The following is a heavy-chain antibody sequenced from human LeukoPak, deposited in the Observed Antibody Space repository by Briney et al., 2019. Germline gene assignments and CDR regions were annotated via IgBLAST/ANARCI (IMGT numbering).Heavy chain of an antibody. D-gene: IGHD6-6*01. J-gene: IGHJ3*02. CDR2: IYTSGST. V-gene: IGHV4-4*07. Sequence: PSETLCLTCTVSGGSISSYYWSWIRQPAGKGLEWIGRIYTSGSTNYNPSLKSRVTMSVDTSKNQFSLKLSSVTAADTAVYYCARGGIAARKNDAFDIWGQGTMVTVSS. CDR1: GGSISSYY. CDR3: ARGGIAARKNDAFDI.